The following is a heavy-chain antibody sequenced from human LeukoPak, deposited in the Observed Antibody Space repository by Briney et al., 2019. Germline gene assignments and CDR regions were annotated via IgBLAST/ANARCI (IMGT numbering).Heavy chain of an antibody. CDR3: ARRSYSAWFDP. V-gene: IGHV4-34*01. D-gene: IGHD3-22*01. CDR2: INHSGST. CDR1: GGSFSGYY. J-gene: IGHJ5*02. Sequence: PSETLSLTCAVYGGSFSGYYWSWIRQPPGKGLEWIGEINHSGSTNYNPSLKSRVTISVDTSKNQFSLKLRSVTAADTAVYYCARRSYSAWFDPWGQGTLVTVSS.